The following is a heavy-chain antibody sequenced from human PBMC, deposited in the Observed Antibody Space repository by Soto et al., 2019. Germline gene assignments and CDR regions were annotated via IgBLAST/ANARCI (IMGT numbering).Heavy chain of an antibody. D-gene: IGHD6-13*01. CDR1: GGSISSYY. CDR3: ARDQASSSWYNWFDS. J-gene: IGHJ5*01. V-gene: IGHV4-59*01. CDR2: IYYSGST. Sequence: SETLSLTCTVSGGSISSYYWSWIRQPPGKGLEWIGYIYYSGSTNYNPSLKSRVTISVDTSKNQFSLKLSSVTAADTAVYYCARDQASSSWYNWFDSRGQGTPVTVSS.